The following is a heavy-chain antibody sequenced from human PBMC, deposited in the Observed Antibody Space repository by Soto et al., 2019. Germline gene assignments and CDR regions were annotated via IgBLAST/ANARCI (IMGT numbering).Heavy chain of an antibody. V-gene: IGHV1-2*02. J-gene: IGHJ5*02. CDR3: ARVVSPYYDVLTGNWFDP. D-gene: IGHD3-9*01. CDR1: GYPFTGYY. CDR2: IKSFNGDT. Sequence: QVQLVQSGAEVKEPGASVKVSCKASGYPFTGYYMHWARQAPGQGLAWMGWIKSFNGDTNYAQKFQGRVTLTRDTSISTAYMELSRLKSDDTAVYYCARVVSPYYDVLTGNWFDPWGQGTLVTVSS.